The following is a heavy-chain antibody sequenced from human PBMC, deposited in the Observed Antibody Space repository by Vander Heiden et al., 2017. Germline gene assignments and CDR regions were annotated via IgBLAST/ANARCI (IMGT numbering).Heavy chain of an antibody. J-gene: IGHJ6*02. D-gene: IGHD3-22*01. CDR3: ASRHTSGYYYYYAMDV. Sequence: QAQLVQSGAEVKQPGASVKVSCQASGYNFTGFYMNWVRQAPGQGLEWMGWINPDSGGTKYAQKFQGRVTMTRDTSISTAYMELSRLRSDDTAVYYCASRHTSGYYYYYAMDVWGQGTTVTVSS. CDR2: INPDSGGT. V-gene: IGHV1-2*02. CDR1: GYNFTGFY.